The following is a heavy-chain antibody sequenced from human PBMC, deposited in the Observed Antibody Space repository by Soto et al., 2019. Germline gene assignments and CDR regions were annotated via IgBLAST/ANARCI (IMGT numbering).Heavy chain of an antibody. CDR3: ARRPTYYYDSSAYGAFDI. CDR1: GYSFTSYW. V-gene: IGHV5-51*01. D-gene: IGHD3-22*01. CDR2: IYPGDSDT. Sequence: GESLKISCKGSGYSFTSYWIGWVRQMPGKGLEWMGIIYPGDSDTRYSPSFQGQVTTSADKSISTAYLQWSSLKASDTAMYYCARRPTYYYDSSAYGAFDIWGQGTMVTVSS. J-gene: IGHJ3*02.